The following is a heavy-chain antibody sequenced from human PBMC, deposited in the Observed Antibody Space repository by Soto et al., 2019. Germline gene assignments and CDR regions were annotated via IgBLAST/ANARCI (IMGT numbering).Heavy chain of an antibody. CDR2: IWKDGNNK. CDR3: ASGEACTDEAFDI. J-gene: IGHJ3*02. CDR1: GFTVSNYG. Sequence: QVQFVESGGGVVQPGQSLRLSCAASGFTVSNYGMHWVRQAPGKGLEWVAVIWKDGNNKYYRDSVKGRFTISRDNSKNTLELQMSRLRGEDTAVYYCASGEACTDEAFDIWGQGTMVTVSS. D-gene: IGHD2-8*01. V-gene: IGHV3-33*01.